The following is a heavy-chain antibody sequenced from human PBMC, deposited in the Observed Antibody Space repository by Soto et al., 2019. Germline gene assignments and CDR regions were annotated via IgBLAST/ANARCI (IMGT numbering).Heavy chain of an antibody. Sequence: PGXSLRLACAASGFTLNNYGLSWFRHAPGEGLEWVSGLSNSGGNTYFADSVKGRFTISRDNSKNTLYLQMNSLRAEDTAVYYCVKVRVMWDYALDAWGQGTTVTVSS. J-gene: IGHJ6*02. CDR3: VKVRVMWDYALDA. CDR1: GFTLNNYG. CDR2: LSNSGGNT. V-gene: IGHV3-23*01. D-gene: IGHD3-10*01.